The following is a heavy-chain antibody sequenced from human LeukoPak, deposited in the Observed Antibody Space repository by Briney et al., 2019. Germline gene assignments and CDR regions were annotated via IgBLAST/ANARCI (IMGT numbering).Heavy chain of an antibody. V-gene: IGHV4-39*01. CDR1: GGSISSSSYY. CDR3: ARRKATILDY. J-gene: IGHJ4*02. D-gene: IGHD5-12*01. Sequence: SETLSLTCTVSGGSISSSSYYWGWIRQPPGKGLEWIGSIYYSGSTYYNPSLKSRVTISVDTSKNQFSLKLSSVTAADTAVYYCARRKATILDYWGQGTLVTVSS. CDR2: IYYSGST.